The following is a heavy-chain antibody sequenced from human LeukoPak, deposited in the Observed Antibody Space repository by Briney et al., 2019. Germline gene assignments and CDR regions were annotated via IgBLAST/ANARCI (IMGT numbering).Heavy chain of an antibody. CDR2: IIPIFGTA. CDR1: GGTFSSYA. V-gene: IGHV1-69*05. J-gene: IGHJ5*02. D-gene: IGHD6-13*01. CDR3: ARAQQNTNWFDP. Sequence: ASVKVSCKAPGGTFSSYAISWVRQAPGQGLEWMGRIIPIFGTANYAQKFQGRVTITTDESTSTAYMELSSLRSEDTAVYYCARAQQNTNWFDPWGQGTLVTVSS.